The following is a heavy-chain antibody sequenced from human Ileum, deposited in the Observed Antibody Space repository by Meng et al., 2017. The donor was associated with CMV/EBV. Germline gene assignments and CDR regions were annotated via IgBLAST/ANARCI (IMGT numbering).Heavy chain of an antibody. CDR1: GASISRSDYY. D-gene: IGHD3-22*01. CDR2: IHYSGST. Sequence: QVHLPALGPGLVNPPQTLPLTCPDSGASISRSDYYWSWIRQPPGKGLEWTEYIHYSGSTYYNPSLKSRVTISEDTSKNQFSLKLNSVTAADTAVYYCARASYYDSSYFDNWGQGTLVTVSS. CDR3: ARASYYDSSYFDN. V-gene: IGHV4-30-4*08. J-gene: IGHJ4*02.